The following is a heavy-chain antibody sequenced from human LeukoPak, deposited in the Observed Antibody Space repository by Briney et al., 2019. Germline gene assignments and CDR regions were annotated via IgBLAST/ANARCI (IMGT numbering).Heavy chain of an antibody. V-gene: IGHV1-2*02. Sequence: ASVKVSCKASGYTFTGYYMHWVRQAPGQGLEWMGWINPNSGGTNYAQKFQGRVTMTRDTSISTAYMELSRLRSDDTAVYYCARGRRETYYYDSSGYYPWGQGTLVTVSS. CDR1: GYTFTGYY. CDR2: INPNSGGT. J-gene: IGHJ5*02. D-gene: IGHD3-22*01. CDR3: ARGRRETYYYDSSGYYP.